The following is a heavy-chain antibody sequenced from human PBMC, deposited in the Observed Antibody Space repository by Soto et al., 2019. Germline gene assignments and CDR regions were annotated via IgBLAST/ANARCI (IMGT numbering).Heavy chain of an antibody. J-gene: IGHJ4*02. CDR3: VKAGPNDILTGYYLPVFDY. CDR1: GFTFSSYA. D-gene: IGHD3-9*01. Sequence: GGSLRLSCSASGFTFSSYAMHWVRQAPGKGLEYVSAISSNGGSTYYADSVKGRFTISRDNSKNTLYLQMSSLRAEDTAVYYCVKAGPNDILTGYYLPVFDYWGQGTLVNVS. CDR2: ISSNGGST. V-gene: IGHV3-64D*06.